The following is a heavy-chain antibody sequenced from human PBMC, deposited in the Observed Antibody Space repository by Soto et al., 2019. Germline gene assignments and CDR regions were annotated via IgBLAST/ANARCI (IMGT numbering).Heavy chain of an antibody. CDR2: IYHTGST. D-gene: IGHD1-1*01. V-gene: IGHV4-31*03. J-gene: IGHJ4*02. CDR3: ARATGTLRSRNCDY. CDR1: GGSISTVGHY. Sequence: SETLSLTCSVSGGSISTVGHYWTWIRQPPGKGLEWIGSIYHTGSTYYSKSLRSRLTMSVDTSKSQFSLRLSSVTAADTAVYYCARATGTLRSRNCDYWGQGSLVTAPQ.